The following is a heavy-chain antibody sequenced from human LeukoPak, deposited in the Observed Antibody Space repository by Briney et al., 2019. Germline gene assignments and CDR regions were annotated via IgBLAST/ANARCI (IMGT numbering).Heavy chain of an antibody. Sequence: GGSLRLSRAASGFTLSSYAMSWVRQAPGKGLEWVSAISVSGNTYHADSVKGRFTISRDSSKNTLYLQMNRLRAEDAAVYYCAKAPVTTCSGAYCYPFDYWGQGTLVTVSS. D-gene: IGHD2-21*01. V-gene: IGHV3-23*01. CDR2: ISVSGNT. J-gene: IGHJ4*02. CDR3: AKAPVTTCSGAYCYPFDY. CDR1: GFTLSSYA.